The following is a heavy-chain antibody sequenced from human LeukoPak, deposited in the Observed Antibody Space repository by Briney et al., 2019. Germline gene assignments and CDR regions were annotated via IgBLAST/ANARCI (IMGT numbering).Heavy chain of an antibody. CDR1: GFNFFDYV. J-gene: IGHJ4*02. CDR3: ARKTGKTGTYD. Sequence: PGGSLRLSCVVSGFNFFDYVMIWVRQAPGKGLEWVSSIDRSGANTYYADFVKGQFTISRDNSKNTLFLQMNSLRAEDTAVYYCARKTGKTGTYDWGQGTLVTVSS. CDR2: IDRSGANT. D-gene: IGHD1-1*01. V-gene: IGHV3-23*01.